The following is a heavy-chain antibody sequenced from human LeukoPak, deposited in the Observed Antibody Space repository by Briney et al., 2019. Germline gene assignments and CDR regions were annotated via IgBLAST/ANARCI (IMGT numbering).Heavy chain of an antibody. CDR2: IYYSGST. V-gene: IGHV4-59*01. Sequence: SETLSLTCTVSGGSISNYYWSWIRQPPGKGLEWIGYIYYSGSTNYNPSLNSRVTISVDTSKNQVSLKLSSVTAADTAVYYCASLLTYFDYWGQGTLVTVSS. J-gene: IGHJ4*02. CDR1: GGSISNYY. CDR3: ASLLTYFDY.